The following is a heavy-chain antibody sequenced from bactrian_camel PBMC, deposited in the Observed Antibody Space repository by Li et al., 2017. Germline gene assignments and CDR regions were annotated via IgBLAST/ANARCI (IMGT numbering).Heavy chain of an antibody. D-gene: IGHD1*01. V-gene: IGHV3S53*01. CDR1: GYTDS. J-gene: IGHJ6*01. Sequence: VQLVESGGGSVQAGGSLRLSCTASGYTDSMGWFRQAPGKEREGVARIDVDGSTTYADSVKGRFTISKDNAKNTLYLQMNSLEPEDTAIYYCAAKRWECHGFNAGAFRPWGQGTQVTVS. CDR2: IDVDGST. CDR3: AAKRWECHGFNAGAFRP.